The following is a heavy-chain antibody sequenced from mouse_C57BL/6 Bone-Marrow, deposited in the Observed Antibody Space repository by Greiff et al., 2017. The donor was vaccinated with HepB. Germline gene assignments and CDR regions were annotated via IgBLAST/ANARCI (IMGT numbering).Heavy chain of an antibody. CDR3: AIRGAFITTVVAPSYWYFDV. D-gene: IGHD1-1*01. CDR2: IHPSDSDT. J-gene: IGHJ1*03. V-gene: IGHV1-74*01. Sequence: VQLQQPGAELVKPGASVKVSCKASGYTFTSYWMHWVKQRPGQGLEWIGRIHPSDSDTNYNQKFKGKATLTVDKSSSTAYMQLSSLTSEDSAVYYCAIRGAFITTVVAPSYWYFDVWGTGTTVTVSS. CDR1: GYTFTSYW.